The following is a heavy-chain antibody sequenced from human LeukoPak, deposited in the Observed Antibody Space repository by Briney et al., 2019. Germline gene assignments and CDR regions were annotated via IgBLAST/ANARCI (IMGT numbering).Heavy chain of an antibody. CDR1: GFTFSSYS. CDR3: AVRRGIYY. J-gene: IGHJ4*02. Sequence: GGSLRLSCAASGFTFSSYSMNWVRQAPGKGLEWVSSISSSSSYIYYADSVKGRFTISRDNAKNPLYLQMNSLRAGDTAVYYCAVRRGIYYWGQGTLVTVSS. V-gene: IGHV3-21*01. CDR2: ISSSSSYI.